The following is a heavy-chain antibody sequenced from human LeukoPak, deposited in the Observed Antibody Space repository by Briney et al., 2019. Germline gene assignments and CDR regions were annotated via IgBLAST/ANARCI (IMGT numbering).Heavy chain of an antibody. J-gene: IGHJ4*02. CDR3: ARGTYGDCPYY. CDR2: IYYSGST. CDR1: GGSISSRSHY. Sequence: PSETLSLTCTVSGGSISSRSHYWGWIRQPPGKGLEWIGSIYYSGSTYYNPSLKSRVTISVDTSKNQFSLKLSSVTAADTAVYYCARGTYGDCPYYWGQGTLVTVSS. D-gene: IGHD4-17*01. V-gene: IGHV4-39*01.